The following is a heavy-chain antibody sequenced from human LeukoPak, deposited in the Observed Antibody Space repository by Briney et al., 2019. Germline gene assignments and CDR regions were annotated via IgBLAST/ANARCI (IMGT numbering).Heavy chain of an antibody. CDR2: ISSSSSYI. D-gene: IGHD6-13*01. CDR1: GFTFSSYS. V-gene: IGHV3-21*01. J-gene: IGHJ3*02. Sequence: GGSLRPSCAASGFTFSSYSMNWVRQAPGKGLEWVSSISSSSSYIYYADSVKGRFTISRDNAKNSLYLQMNSLRAEDTAVYYCARGGAAADAFDIWGQGTMVTVSS. CDR3: ARGGAAADAFDI.